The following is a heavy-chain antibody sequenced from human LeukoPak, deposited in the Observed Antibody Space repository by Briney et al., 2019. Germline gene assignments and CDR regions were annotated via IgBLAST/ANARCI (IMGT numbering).Heavy chain of an antibody. CDR3: SREEDTMVRGVIGYYYYGMGV. J-gene: IGHJ6*02. D-gene: IGHD3-10*01. V-gene: IGHV3-21*01. Sequence: PGGSLRLSCAASGFTFSSYSMNWVRQAPGKGLEWVSSISSSSNYIYYADSVKGRFTISRDNAKNSLYLQMNSLRAEDTAVYYCSREEDTMVRGVIGYYYYGMGVWGQGTTVTVSS. CDR2: ISSSSNYI. CDR1: GFTFSSYS.